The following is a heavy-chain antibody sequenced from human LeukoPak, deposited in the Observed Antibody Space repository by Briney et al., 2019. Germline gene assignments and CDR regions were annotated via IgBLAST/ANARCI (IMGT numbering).Heavy chain of an antibody. J-gene: IGHJ5*02. Sequence: GESLRISCKGSGYSFTNYWIGWVRQMPGKGLEWMGIIYPGDSDTRYSPSFQGQVTISADKSISTAYLQWSSLKASDTAMYYCARLGCSTTSCAQFDPWGQGTLVTVSS. V-gene: IGHV5-51*01. CDR2: IYPGDSDT. CDR1: GYSFTNYW. CDR3: ARLGCSTTSCAQFDP. D-gene: IGHD2-2*01.